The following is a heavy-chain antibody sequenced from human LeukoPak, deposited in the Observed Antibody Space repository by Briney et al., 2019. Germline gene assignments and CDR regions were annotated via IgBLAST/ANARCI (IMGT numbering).Heavy chain of an antibody. V-gene: IGHV3-30*18. CDR3: AKDRPPGGPWGSLNY. CDR2: ISYDGSNK. D-gene: IGHD3-16*01. CDR1: GFTFSSYG. J-gene: IGHJ4*02. Sequence: GGSLRLSCAASGFTFSSYGMHWVRQAPGKGLEWVAVISYDGSNKYYADSVKGRFTISRDNSKNTLYLQMNSLRAEDTAVYYCAKDRPPGGPWGSLNYWGQGTLVTVSS.